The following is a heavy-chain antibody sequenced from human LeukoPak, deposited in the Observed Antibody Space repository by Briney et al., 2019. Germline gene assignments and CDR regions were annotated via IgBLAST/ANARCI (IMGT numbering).Heavy chain of an antibody. Sequence: ASVKVSCKASGYTFTSYAMHWVRQAPGQRLEWMGWINAGNGNTKYSQKFQGRVTITRDTSASTAYMELSSLRSEDTTVYYCARDYARLLWFGELFPTYYGMDVWGQGTTVTVSS. CDR1: GYTFTSYA. CDR2: INAGNGNT. D-gene: IGHD3-10*01. V-gene: IGHV1-3*01. CDR3: ARDYARLLWFGELFPTYYGMDV. J-gene: IGHJ6*02.